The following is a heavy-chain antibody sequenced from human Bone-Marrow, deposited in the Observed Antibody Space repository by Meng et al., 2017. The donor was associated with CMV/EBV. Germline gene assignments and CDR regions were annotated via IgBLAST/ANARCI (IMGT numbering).Heavy chain of an antibody. CDR1: GGSVSSGSYY. V-gene: IGHV3-7*01. D-gene: IGHD3-3*01. Sequence: GGSLRLSCTVSGGSVSSGSYYWSWIRQPPGKGLEWVANIKQDGSEKYYVDSVKGRFTISRDNAKNSLYLQMNSLRAEDTAVYYCARESGELPARSGYYLYPWGQGTLVTVSS. CDR3: ARESGELPARSGYYLYP. CDR2: IKQDGSEK. J-gene: IGHJ5*02.